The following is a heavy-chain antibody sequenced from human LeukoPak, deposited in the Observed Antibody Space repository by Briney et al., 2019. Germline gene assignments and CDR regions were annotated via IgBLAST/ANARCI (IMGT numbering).Heavy chain of an antibody. CDR1: GFTFSNYD. CDR3: ARKDLMKGGSFDP. D-gene: IGHD3-10*01. Sequence: GGSLRLSCAASGFTFSNYDMHWVLQATGKGLEWVSGITTAGDPYYAGSVKGRFTISRENAENSLYLQMNSLTAGDTAVYYCARKDLMKGGSFDPWGQGTLVAVSS. J-gene: IGHJ5*02. CDR2: ITTAGDP. V-gene: IGHV3-13*05.